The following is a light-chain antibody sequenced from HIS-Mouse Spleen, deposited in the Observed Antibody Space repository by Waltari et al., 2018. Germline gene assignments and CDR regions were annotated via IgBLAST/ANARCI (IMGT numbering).Light chain of an antibody. CDR2: KDS. CDR1: ALPKQY. CDR3: QSADSSGTYSVV. Sequence: SYELTQPPSVSVSPGQTARITCSGDALPKQYAYWYQQEPGQAPVLVSCKDSERPSGIPERFSGSSSGTTVTLTISGVQAEDEADYYCQSADSSGTYSVVFGGGTKLTVL. V-gene: IGLV3-25*03. J-gene: IGLJ2*01.